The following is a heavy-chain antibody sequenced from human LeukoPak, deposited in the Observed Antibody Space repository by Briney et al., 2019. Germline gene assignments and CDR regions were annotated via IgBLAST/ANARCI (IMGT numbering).Heavy chain of an antibody. CDR3: ATREGTYFRNWFDP. D-gene: IGHD1-26*01. J-gene: IGHJ5*02. V-gene: IGHV1-24*01. Sequence: GASVKVSCKVSGYTLTELSMHWVRQAPGKGLEWMGGFDPEDGETIYAQKFQGRVTMTEDTSTDTAYMELSSPRSEDTAVYYCATREGTYFRNWFDPWGQGTLVTVSS. CDR2: FDPEDGET. CDR1: GYTLTELS.